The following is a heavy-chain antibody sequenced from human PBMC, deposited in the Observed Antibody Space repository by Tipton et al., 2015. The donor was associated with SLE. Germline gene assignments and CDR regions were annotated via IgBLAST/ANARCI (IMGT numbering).Heavy chain of an antibody. CDR1: GFTFSTYT. V-gene: IGHV3-30*04. J-gene: IGHJ6*02. CDR2: ISFDGSNK. Sequence: SLRLSCAASGFTFSTYTMHWVRQAPGKGLEWVAVISFDGSNKYYADSVKGRFTISRDNSKSTLFLQMNSLRAEDTAVYYCARTSYSSGWPDYYYYGMDVWGQGTTVTVSS. CDR3: ARTSYSSGWPDYYYYGMDV. D-gene: IGHD6-19*01.